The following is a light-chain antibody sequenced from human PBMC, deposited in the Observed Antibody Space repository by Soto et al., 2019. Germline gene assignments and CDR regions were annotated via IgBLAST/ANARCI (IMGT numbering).Light chain of an antibody. CDR3: QQSYSTPYT. V-gene: IGKV1-39*01. CDR2: RAS. CDR1: QAINNN. Sequence: DIQLTQSPSSLSASVTDRVTITCRASQAINNNLNWYQQKLGKAPELLIYRASTLQSGVPSRFSGSGSGTDFTLTISSPEHEDFGTYYCQQSYSTPYTFGQGTKVEIK. J-gene: IGKJ2*01.